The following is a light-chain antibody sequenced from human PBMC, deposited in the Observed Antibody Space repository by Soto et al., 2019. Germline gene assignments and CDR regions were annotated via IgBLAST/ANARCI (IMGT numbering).Light chain of an antibody. J-gene: IGKJ1*01. V-gene: IGKV1-27*01. CDR2: AAY. Sequence: DIQMTQSPSSLSASVGDRVTITCRASQGMSSSLAWYQHKPGKAPVLLIYAAYTLQAGVPSRFSGSGSGTTFALTISSLQPEDVATYYCQKYNSAPWTFGQGTKVDIK. CDR3: QKYNSAPWT. CDR1: QGMSSS.